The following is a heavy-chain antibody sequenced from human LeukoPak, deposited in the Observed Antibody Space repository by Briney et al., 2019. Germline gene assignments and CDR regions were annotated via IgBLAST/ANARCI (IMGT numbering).Heavy chain of an antibody. V-gene: IGHV4-34*01. CDR2: INHSGST. CDR3: ARGRYSSGWYVH. CDR1: GGSFSGYY. J-gene: IGHJ5*02. Sequence: KPSETLSLTCAVYGGSFSGYYWSWIRQPPGKGLEWIGEINHSGSTNYNPSLESRVTISVDTSKNQFSLKLSSVTAADTAVYYCARGRYSSGWYVHRGQGTLVTVSS. D-gene: IGHD6-19*01.